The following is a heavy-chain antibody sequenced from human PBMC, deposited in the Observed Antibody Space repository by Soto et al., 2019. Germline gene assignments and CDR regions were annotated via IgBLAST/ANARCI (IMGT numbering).Heavy chain of an antibody. J-gene: IGHJ3*02. CDR1: GGTFSSYA. V-gene: IGHV1-69*06. Sequence: SVKVYCKASGGTFSSYAISWVRQAHGQGLEWMGGIIPIFGTANYAQKFQGRVTITADKSTSTAYMELSSLRSEDTAVYYCARGGYDSSGYYPRGAFDIWGQGTMVTVAS. CDR3: ARGGYDSSGYYPRGAFDI. CDR2: IIPIFGTA. D-gene: IGHD3-22*01.